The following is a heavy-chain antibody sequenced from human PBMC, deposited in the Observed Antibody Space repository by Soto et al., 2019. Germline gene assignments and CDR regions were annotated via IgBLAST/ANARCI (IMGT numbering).Heavy chain of an antibody. Sequence: SETLSLTCAVYGGSFSGYYWSWIRQPPGKGLEWIGEVNHSGSTNYNPSLKSRVTISVDTSKNQFSLKLSSVTAADTAVYYCARDLTMIVVVPTFDPWGQGTLVTVSS. CDR3: ARDLTMIVVVPTFDP. CDR1: GGSFSGYY. D-gene: IGHD3-22*01. CDR2: VNHSGST. J-gene: IGHJ5*02. V-gene: IGHV4-34*01.